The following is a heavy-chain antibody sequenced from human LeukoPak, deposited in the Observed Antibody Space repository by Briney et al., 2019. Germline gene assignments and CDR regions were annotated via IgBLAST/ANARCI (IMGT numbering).Heavy chain of an antibody. D-gene: IGHD5-18*01. Sequence: GGSLRLSCAASGFTFDDYGMNWVRQVPGRGLEWVSGINWNGRITEYADSVKDRFTISRQNTKNSLYLYMNNLGGEDTALYFCARGSVQLWLRDTYYYMDVWGKGTTVTVSS. J-gene: IGHJ6*03. CDR1: GFTFDDYG. CDR2: INWNGRIT. V-gene: IGHV3-20*04. CDR3: ARGSVQLWLRDTYYYMDV.